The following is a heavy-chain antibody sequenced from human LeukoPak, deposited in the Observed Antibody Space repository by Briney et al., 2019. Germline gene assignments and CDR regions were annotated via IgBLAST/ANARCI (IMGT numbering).Heavy chain of an antibody. Sequence: GASLKISCKGSGYSFTSYWTSWVRQMPGKGLEWMGRIDPSDSYTNYSPSFQGHVTISADKSISTAYLQWSSLKASDTAMYYCAREPGYYGSGSYYSYFDYWGQGTLVTVSS. CDR3: AREPGYYGSGSYYSYFDY. CDR1: GYSFTSYW. V-gene: IGHV5-10-1*01. CDR2: IDPSDSYT. J-gene: IGHJ4*02. D-gene: IGHD3-10*01.